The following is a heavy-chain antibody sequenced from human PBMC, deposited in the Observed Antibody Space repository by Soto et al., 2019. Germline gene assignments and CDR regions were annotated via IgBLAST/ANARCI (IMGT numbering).Heavy chain of an antibody. CDR2: IYWDDDK. V-gene: IGHV2-5*02. CDR3: ARRLGEDLFEP. J-gene: IGHJ5*02. D-gene: IGHD3-16*01. CDR1: GFSLTTSGVG. Sequence: QITLKESGPPLVKSTQTLTLTCTFSGFSLTTSGVGVGWIRQPPGKPLEWLALIYWDDDKRYSPSLKIRPTLTKDTSKNHVLLMITDTDPVDTATYHGARRLGEDLFEPWGQGTLVTASS.